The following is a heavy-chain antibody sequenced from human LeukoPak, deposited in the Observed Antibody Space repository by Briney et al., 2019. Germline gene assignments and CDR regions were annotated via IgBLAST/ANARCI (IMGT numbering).Heavy chain of an antibody. CDR2: ISSSSSYI. Sequence: GGSLRLSCAASGFTFRSYNMNWVRQAPGKGLEWVSSISSSSSYIYYADSVKGRFTISRDNAKNSLYLQMNSLRAEDTAVYYCARDRSDYYDSSGYYSFDYWGQGTLVTVSS. V-gene: IGHV3-21*01. D-gene: IGHD3-22*01. CDR1: GFTFRSYN. CDR3: ARDRSDYYDSSGYYSFDY. J-gene: IGHJ4*02.